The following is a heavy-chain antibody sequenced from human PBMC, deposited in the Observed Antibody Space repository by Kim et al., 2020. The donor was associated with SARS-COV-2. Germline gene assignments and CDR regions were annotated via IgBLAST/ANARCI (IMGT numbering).Heavy chain of an antibody. D-gene: IGHD3-22*01. CDR1: GYTFTGYY. CDR3: VCGYYRPTPPGTFDV. J-gene: IGHJ3*01. CDR2: INPNSGGT. Sequence: ASVKVSCKASGYTFTGYYMHCVRQAPGQGLEWMGRINPNSGGTNYAQKFQGRVTMTRDTSISTAYMELSSLRSDDTAVYYCVCGYYRPTPPGTFDVWGQGTMVTVSS. V-gene: IGHV1-2*06.